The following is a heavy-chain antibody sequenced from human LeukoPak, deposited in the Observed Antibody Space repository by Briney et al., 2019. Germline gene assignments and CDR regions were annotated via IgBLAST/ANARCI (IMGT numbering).Heavy chain of an antibody. D-gene: IGHD6-19*01. CDR1: GFTFSSYA. CDR3: AKDRRLIIAVAGNYFDY. CDR2: IRGSGGST. J-gene: IGHJ4*02. Sequence: GGSLRLSCAASGFTFSSYAMSWVRQAPGKGLEWVSAIRGSGGSTYYADSVKGRFTISRDNSKNTLYLQMNSLRAEDTAVYYCAKDRRLIIAVAGNYFDYWGQGTLVTVSS. V-gene: IGHV3-23*01.